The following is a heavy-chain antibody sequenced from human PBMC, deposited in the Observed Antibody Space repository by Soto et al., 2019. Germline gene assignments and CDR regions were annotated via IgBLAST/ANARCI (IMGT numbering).Heavy chain of an antibody. Sequence: SETLSLTCTVSGGSISSYYWSWIRQPPGKGLEWIGDIYYSGSTNYNPSLKSRVTISVDTSKNQFSLKLSSVTAADTAVYYCARQDDTLTGDRALGFDPWGQGTLVTVSS. J-gene: IGHJ5*02. D-gene: IGHD3-9*01. CDR2: IYYSGST. V-gene: IGHV4-59*01. CDR3: ARQDDTLTGDRALGFDP. CDR1: GGSISSYY.